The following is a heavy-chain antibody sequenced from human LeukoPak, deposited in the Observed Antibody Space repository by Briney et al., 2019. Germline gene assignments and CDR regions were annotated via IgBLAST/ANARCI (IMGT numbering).Heavy chain of an antibody. D-gene: IGHD4-11*01. CDR1: GFIFSNAW. J-gene: IGHJ1*01. CDR3: TTRVTTKYFEH. Sequence: GGSLRPSCAASGFIFSNAWMSWVRQAPGKGLEWVGRIKSKTDGGTTDYAAPVKGRFTISRDDSKNTLYLQMNSLKTEDTAVYYCTTRVTTKYFEHWGQGTLVTVSS. CDR2: IKSKTDGGTT. V-gene: IGHV3-15*01.